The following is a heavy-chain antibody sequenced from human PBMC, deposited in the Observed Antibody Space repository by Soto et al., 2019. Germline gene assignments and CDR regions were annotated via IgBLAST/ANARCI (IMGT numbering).Heavy chain of an antibody. Sequence: ASETLSLTCTVSGGSISSYYWSWIRQPPGKGLEWIGYIYYSGSTNYNPSLKSRVTISVDTSKNQFSLKLSSVTAADTAVYYCARETNRAPAFDIWGQGTMVT. CDR2: IYYSGST. CDR3: ARETNRAPAFDI. D-gene: IGHD2-8*01. V-gene: IGHV4-59*01. J-gene: IGHJ3*02. CDR1: GGSISSYY.